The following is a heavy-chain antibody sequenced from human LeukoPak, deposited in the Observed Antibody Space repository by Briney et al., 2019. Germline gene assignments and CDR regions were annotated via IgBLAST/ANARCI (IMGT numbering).Heavy chain of an antibody. CDR3: ARDVDYMDV. Sequence: PSETLSLTCTISGVSISSYYWSWIRQPPGKGLEWIGYIYYSGSTNYNPSLKSRVTISVDTSKNQFSLKLSSVTAADTAVYYCARDVDYMDVWGKGTTVTISS. CDR1: GVSISSYY. CDR2: IYYSGST. J-gene: IGHJ6*03. V-gene: IGHV4-59*01.